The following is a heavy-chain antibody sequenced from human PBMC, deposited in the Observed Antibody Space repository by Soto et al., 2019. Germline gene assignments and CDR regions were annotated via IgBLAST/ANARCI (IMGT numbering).Heavy chain of an antibody. CDR2: IYYSGST. Sequence: SETLSLTCIVSGCPISSYYWSWIRQTPGKGLEWIGYIYYSGSTNYNPSLKSRVTISVDTSKNQFSLKLSSVTAADTAVYYCAMGYNYGSLDYWGQGTLVTVSS. CDR3: AMGYNYGSLDY. CDR1: GCPISSYY. V-gene: IGHV4-59*01. D-gene: IGHD5-18*01. J-gene: IGHJ4*02.